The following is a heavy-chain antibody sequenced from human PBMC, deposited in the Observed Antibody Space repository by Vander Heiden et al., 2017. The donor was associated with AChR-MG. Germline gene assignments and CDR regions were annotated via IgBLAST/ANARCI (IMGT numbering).Heavy chain of an antibody. D-gene: IGHD6-25*01. V-gene: IGHV4-4*02. CDR3: ARDSKDSRGYSHWYFDL. J-gene: IGHJ2*01. CDR1: GDSITSSYW. Sequence: QVHLQESGPGLVKPSGTLSLTCVVSGDSITSSYWWRWVRQSPGKGLEWIGGIYHTGSTNYNPSLKGRVSMSVDKSKNHFSLTLNSVTAADTAVYYCARDSKDSRGYSHWYFDLWGRGTLVTVSS. CDR2: IYHTGST.